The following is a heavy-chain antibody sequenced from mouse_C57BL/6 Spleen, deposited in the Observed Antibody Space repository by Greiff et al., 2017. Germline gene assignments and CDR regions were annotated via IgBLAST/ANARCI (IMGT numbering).Heavy chain of an antibody. D-gene: IGHD1-1*01. J-gene: IGHJ2*01. CDR2: IYPGSGST. Sequence: QVHVKQSGAELVKPGASVKMSCKASGYTFTSYWITWVKQRPGQGLEWIGDIYPGSGSTNYNEKFKSKATLTVDTSSSTAYMQLSSLTSEDSAVYYCARKGTVVAYYFDYWGQGTTLTVSS. V-gene: IGHV1-55*01. CDR1: GYTFTSYW. CDR3: ARKGTVVAYYFDY.